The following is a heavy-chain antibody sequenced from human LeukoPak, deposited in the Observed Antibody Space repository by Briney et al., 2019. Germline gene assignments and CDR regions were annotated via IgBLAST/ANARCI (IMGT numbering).Heavy chain of an antibody. CDR1: GYTFTGYY. Sequence: ASVKVSCKASGYTFTGYYMHWVRQAPGQGLEWMGWINPNSGGTNYAQKFQGRVTVTRDTSISTAYMELSRLRSDDTAVYYCARDGRGSITIFGVVQNWFDPWGQGTLVTVSS. V-gene: IGHV1-2*02. D-gene: IGHD3-3*01. J-gene: IGHJ5*02. CDR2: INPNSGGT. CDR3: ARDGRGSITIFGVVQNWFDP.